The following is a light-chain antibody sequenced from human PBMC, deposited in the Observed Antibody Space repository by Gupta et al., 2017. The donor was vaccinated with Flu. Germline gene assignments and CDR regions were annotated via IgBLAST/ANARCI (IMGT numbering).Light chain of an antibody. CDR2: EVN. CDR1: SGDVGGYNY. CDR3: SSYADIWL. Sequence: QSALTQPPSASGSLGQSVTISCTGTSGDVGGYNYVSWYQQYPGKAPKLIIYEVNKRPSGAPHRFSGSKSGNTASLTVSGLQADDEALYFCSSYADIWLFGGGTRLIV. V-gene: IGLV2-8*01. J-gene: IGLJ3*02.